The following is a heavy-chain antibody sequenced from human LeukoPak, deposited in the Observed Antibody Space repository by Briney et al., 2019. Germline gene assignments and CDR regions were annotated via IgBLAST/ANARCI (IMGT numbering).Heavy chain of an antibody. CDR2: IKQDGSEK. CDR1: GSTFSSYW. CDR3: ARAVAGTDGMDV. J-gene: IGHJ6*02. D-gene: IGHD6-19*01. Sequence: PGGSLRLSCAASGSTFSSYWMSWVRQAPGKGLEWVANIKQDGSEKYYVDSVKGRFTISRDNAKNSLYLQMNSLRAEDTAVYYCARAVAGTDGMDVWGQGTTVTVSS. V-gene: IGHV3-7*01.